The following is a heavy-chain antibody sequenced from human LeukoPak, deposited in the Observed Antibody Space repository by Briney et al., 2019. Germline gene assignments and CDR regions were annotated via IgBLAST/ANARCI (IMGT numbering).Heavy chain of an antibody. CDR1: GFAFGSEA. J-gene: IGHJ4*02. CDR2: ISPGGGTT. V-gene: IGHV3-23*01. CDR3: AKDTTGDY. D-gene: IGHD4-17*01. Sequence: PGGSLRLSCAVSGFAFGSEAMSWVRQSPARGLEWVASISPGGGTTYYADYVKGRFTISRDNSNNSLFVQMNSLRAEDTAVYFCAKDTTGDYWGQGTLVTVSS.